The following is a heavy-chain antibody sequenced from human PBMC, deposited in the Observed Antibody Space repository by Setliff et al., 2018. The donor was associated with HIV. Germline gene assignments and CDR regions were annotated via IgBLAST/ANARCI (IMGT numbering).Heavy chain of an antibody. D-gene: IGHD2-15*01. V-gene: IGHV3-33*01. CDR2: IWYNGILQ. Sequence: GGSLRLSCEASGFSFRYYGMHWVRQAPGRGLEWVAVIWYNGILQYYVDSVKGRFTISRDNAKNSLNLQMNSLRAEDTAVYYCARGVVVGSHNWFDPWGQGTLVTVSS. CDR1: GFSFRYYG. J-gene: IGHJ5*02. CDR3: ARGVVVGSHNWFDP.